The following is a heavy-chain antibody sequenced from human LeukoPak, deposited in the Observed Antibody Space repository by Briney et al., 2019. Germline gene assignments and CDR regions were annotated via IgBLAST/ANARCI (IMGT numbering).Heavy chain of an antibody. CDR1: GFTFSSYG. CDR3: AKGLGYYDSSGYYFRGDFDY. D-gene: IGHD3-22*01. CDR2: IRYDGSNK. J-gene: IGHJ4*02. Sequence: GGSLRLSCAASGFTFSSYGMHWVRQAPGKGLEWVAFIRYDGSNKYYADSVKGRFTISRDNSTNTLYLQMNSLRAEDTAVYYCAKGLGYYDSSGYYFRGDFDYWGQGTLVTVSS. V-gene: IGHV3-30*02.